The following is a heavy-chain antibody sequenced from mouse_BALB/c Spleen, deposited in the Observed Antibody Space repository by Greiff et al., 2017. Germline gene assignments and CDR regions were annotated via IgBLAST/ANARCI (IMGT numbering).Heavy chain of an antibody. CDR2: ISSGGST. V-gene: IGHV5-6-5*01. CDR1: GFTFSSYA. J-gene: IGHJ4*01. Sequence: EVQLMESGGGLVKPGGSLKLSCAASGFTFSSYAMSWVRQTPEKRLEWVASISSGGSTYYPDSVKGRFTISRDNARNILYLRMSSLRSEDTAMYYCAGYYRYDGVYDAMDYWGQGTSVTVSA. D-gene: IGHD2-14*01. CDR3: AGYYRYDGVYDAMDY.